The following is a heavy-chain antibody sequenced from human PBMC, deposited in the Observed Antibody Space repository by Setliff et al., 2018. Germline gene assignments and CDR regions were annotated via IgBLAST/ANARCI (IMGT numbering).Heavy chain of an antibody. Sequence: PGGSLRLSCAASAFTFNKYAVTWVRQAPGKGLEWVSYISGSGSTTYYADSVRGRLTIYRDNAKSSLDLQMNSLRAEDTAVYYCARVYFYGSKQPPDYWGQGTLVTVSS. CDR3: ARVYFYGSKQPPDY. D-gene: IGHD3-22*01. CDR2: ISGSGSTT. J-gene: IGHJ4*02. CDR1: AFTFNKYA. V-gene: IGHV3-48*03.